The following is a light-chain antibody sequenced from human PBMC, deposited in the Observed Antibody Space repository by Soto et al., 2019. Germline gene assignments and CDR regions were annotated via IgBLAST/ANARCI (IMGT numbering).Light chain of an antibody. CDR3: QQSYTIPLT. CDR2: AAS. Sequence: DIQMTQSPSSLSASVGDRVTITCRASQSITSYLNWYQQKPGKAPNLLIYAASNLQSGVPSRFSGSGSGTDFTLTISSLHPEDFATYYCQQSYTIPLTFGQGTKVEIK. J-gene: IGKJ1*01. V-gene: IGKV1-39*01. CDR1: QSITSY.